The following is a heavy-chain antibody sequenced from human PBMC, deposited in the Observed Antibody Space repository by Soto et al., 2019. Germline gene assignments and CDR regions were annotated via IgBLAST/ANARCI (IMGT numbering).Heavy chain of an antibody. CDR1: GYSFTTYG. CDR3: AREGPAPYYYYGMDV. V-gene: IGHV1-18*01. Sequence: QVQLVQSGGEVKKPGASVKVSCKTSGYSFTTYGISWVRQAPGQGLEWMGWISAYNGNTNYAHKLQDRVTMTTDTPTSTAYMELRSLRSDDTAVYYCAREGPAPYYYYGMDVWGQGSTVTVSS. J-gene: IGHJ6*02. CDR2: ISAYNGNT.